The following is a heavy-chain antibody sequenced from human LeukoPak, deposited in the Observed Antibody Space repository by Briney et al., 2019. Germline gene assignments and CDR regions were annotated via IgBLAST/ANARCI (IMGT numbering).Heavy chain of an antibody. V-gene: IGHV4-39*01. Sequence: PSETLSLTCTVSGGSISSSSYYWGWIRQPPGKWLEWIGNIYYSGSTYYNPSLKSRVTISVDTSKNQFSLKLSSVTAADTAMYYCARLSPNIVVVPPAPGYVDYWGQGTLVTVSS. CDR1: GGSISSSSYY. CDR3: ARLSPNIVVVPPAPGYVDY. J-gene: IGHJ4*02. CDR2: IYYSGST. D-gene: IGHD2-2*01.